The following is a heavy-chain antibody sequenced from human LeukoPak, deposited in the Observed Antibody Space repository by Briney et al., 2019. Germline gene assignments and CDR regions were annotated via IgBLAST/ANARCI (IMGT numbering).Heavy chain of an antibody. CDR2: VFYRGTT. D-gene: IGHD3-22*01. V-gene: IGHV4-59*01. CDR1: GGSISSYY. J-gene: IGHJ4*02. Sequence: SETLSLTCTVSGGSISSYYWGWIRQPPGKGLEWIGYVFYRGTTNYNPSLKSRVTISADTSKNQFSLKLSSVTAADTAVYYCARIVSSGFSDYWGQGTLVAVSS. CDR3: ARIVSSGFSDY.